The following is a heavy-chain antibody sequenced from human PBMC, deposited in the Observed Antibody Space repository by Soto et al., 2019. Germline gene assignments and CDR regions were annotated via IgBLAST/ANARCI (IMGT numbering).Heavy chain of an antibody. V-gene: IGHV4-34*01. D-gene: IGHD4-17*01. J-gene: IGHJ4*02. CDR2: INHSGST. CDR3: ASTEYYFDY. Sequence: SETLSLTCAVYGGSFSGYYWSWIRQPPGKGLEWIGEINHSGSTNYNPSLKSRVTISVDTSKNQFSLKLSSVTAADTAVYYCASTEYYFDYWGQGTLVTVSS. CDR1: GGSFSGYY.